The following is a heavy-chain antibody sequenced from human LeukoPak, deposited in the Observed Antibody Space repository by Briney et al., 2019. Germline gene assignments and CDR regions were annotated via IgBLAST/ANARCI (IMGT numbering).Heavy chain of an antibody. Sequence: SVKVSCKASGGTFISYAISWVRQAPGQGLEWMGRIIPIFGTANYAQKFQGRVTITTDESTSTAYMELSSLRSEDTAVYYCAREGYYYDSSGPGNWFDPWGQGTLVTVSS. CDR2: IIPIFGTA. D-gene: IGHD3-22*01. CDR1: GGTFISYA. CDR3: AREGYYYDSSGPGNWFDP. J-gene: IGHJ5*02. V-gene: IGHV1-69*05.